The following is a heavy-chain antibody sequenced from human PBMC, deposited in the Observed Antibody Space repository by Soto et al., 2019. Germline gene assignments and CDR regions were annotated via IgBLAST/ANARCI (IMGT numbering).Heavy chain of an antibody. V-gene: IGHV3-30-3*01. CDR2: ISYDGSNK. CDR3: RRVHTRLAHG. J-gene: IGHJ6*01. Sequence: GKGLEWVGVISYDGSNKYYADSVKGRFTISRDNSKNTLYLQMNSMRDEDMVFFSSRRVHTRLAHG. D-gene: IGHD3-9*01.